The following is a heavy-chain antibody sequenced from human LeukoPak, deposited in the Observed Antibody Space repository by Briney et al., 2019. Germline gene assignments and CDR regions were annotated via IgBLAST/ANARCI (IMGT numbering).Heavy chain of an antibody. V-gene: IGHV3-66*01. J-gene: IGHJ4*02. CDR1: GFTVSSNY. CDR2: IYSGGST. CDR3: ARDVRGIAARLIDY. D-gene: IGHD6-6*01. Sequence: GGSLRLSCAASGFTVSSNYMSWVRQAPGKGLEWVSVIYSGGSTYYADSVKGRFTISRDNAKNSLYLQMNSLRAEDTAVYYCARDVRGIAARLIDYWGQGTLVTVSP.